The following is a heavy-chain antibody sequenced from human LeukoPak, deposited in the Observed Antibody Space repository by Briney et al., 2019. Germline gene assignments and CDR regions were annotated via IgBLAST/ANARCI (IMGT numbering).Heavy chain of an antibody. CDR3: ARPDLTLRDAFNI. V-gene: IGHV5-51*01. Sequence: GESLKISCKGSGYSFPSYWIAWVRQMPGRGLEWMGIIYPGDSDTRYSPSFQGQVTISADKSISTAYLQWSSVQASDTAMYYCARPDLTLRDAFNIWGQGTMVTVSS. D-gene: IGHD3-22*01. J-gene: IGHJ3*02. CDR2: IYPGDSDT. CDR1: GYSFPSYW.